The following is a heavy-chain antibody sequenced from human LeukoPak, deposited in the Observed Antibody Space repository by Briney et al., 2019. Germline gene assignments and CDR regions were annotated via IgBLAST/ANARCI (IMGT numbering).Heavy chain of an antibody. D-gene: IGHD3-16*01. J-gene: IGHJ4*02. CDR1: GYTFTTYY. V-gene: IGHV1-46*01. CDR3: AREPPESFYFDY. CDR2: INPSGGNT. Sequence: GASVTVSCKASGYTFTTYYIHWARQAPGQGLEWMGIINPSGGNTVYTQKFQGRVTMTRDMSTSTVYMELSSLTSDDTAVYYCAREPPESFYFDYWGQGTLVTVSS.